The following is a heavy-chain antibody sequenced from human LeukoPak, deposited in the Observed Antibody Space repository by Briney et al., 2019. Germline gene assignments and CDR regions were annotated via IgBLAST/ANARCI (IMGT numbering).Heavy chain of an antibody. D-gene: IGHD3-22*01. Sequence: GGSLRLSCAASGFTFSSYSMNWVRQAPGKGLEWVSYISSRSSTIYYADSVKGRFTISRDNAKNSLYLQMNSLRAEDTAVYYCARDRGSRFYYDSSGYQEGGDAFDIWGQGTMVTVSS. CDR3: ARDRGSRFYYDSSGYQEGGDAFDI. J-gene: IGHJ3*02. CDR2: ISSRSSTI. CDR1: GFTFSSYS. V-gene: IGHV3-48*04.